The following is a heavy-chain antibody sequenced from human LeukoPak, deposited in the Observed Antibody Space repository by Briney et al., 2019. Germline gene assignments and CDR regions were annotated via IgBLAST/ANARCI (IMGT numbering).Heavy chain of an antibody. CDR1: GGSISSDY. CDR3: ATFRGSTIDRYCRSKGCYGGPYNYYGMDV. J-gene: IGHJ6*02. Sequence: SETLSLTCIVSGGSISSDYWTWIRHPPRKGLEWIGWIHNSRRTNYNPSLKRRVTISLDTSKIQFSLKLSSATAADTAVYYCATFRGSTIDRYCRSKGCYGGPYNYYGMDVWGQGTTVTVSS. V-gene: IGHV4-59*01. D-gene: IGHD2-2*01. CDR2: IHNSRRT.